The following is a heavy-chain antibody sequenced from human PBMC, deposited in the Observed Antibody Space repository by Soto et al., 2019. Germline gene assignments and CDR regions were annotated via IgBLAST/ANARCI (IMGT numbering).Heavy chain of an antibody. J-gene: IGHJ6*02. CDR1: GYTFNSYG. Sequence: QVQLVQSGTEVKKPGASVKVSCKASGYTFNSYGISWVRQAPGQGLEWMGWISPYDYNTNYAQNVQGRVTMTTDTSTTTAYMELRSLGSDDTAVYYCARGGYYDSSGSRNYHYYGMDAWGQGTTVTVS. V-gene: IGHV1-18*01. CDR3: ARGGYYDSSGSRNYHYYGMDA. CDR2: ISPYDYNT. D-gene: IGHD3-22*01.